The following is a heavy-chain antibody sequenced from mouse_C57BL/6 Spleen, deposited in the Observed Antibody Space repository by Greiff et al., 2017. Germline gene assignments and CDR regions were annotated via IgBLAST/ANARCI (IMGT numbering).Heavy chain of an antibody. Sequence: VKLQQSGAELVKPGASVKISCKASGYAFSSYWMNWVKQRPGKGLEWIGQIYPGDGDTNYNGKFKGKATLTADKSSSTSYMQLSSLTSEDSAVYFCARSVAHATYAMDYWGQGTSVTVSS. J-gene: IGHJ4*01. CDR3: ARSVAHATYAMDY. D-gene: IGHD3-2*02. CDR1: GYAFSSYW. CDR2: IYPGDGDT. V-gene: IGHV1-80*01.